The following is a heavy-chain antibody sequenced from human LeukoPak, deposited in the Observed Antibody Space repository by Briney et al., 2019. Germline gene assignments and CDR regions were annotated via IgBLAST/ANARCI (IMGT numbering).Heavy chain of an antibody. V-gene: IGHV3-48*01. CDR3: ASELYSWYYFDY. CDR2: ISSSSSTI. D-gene: IGHD6-13*01. J-gene: IGHJ4*02. CDR1: GFTFSSYS. Sequence: PGGSLRLSCAASGFTFSSYSMSWVRQAPGKGLEWVAYISSSSSTIYYADSVKGRFTIARDNAKNSLYLQMNIMRAEDTAVYYCASELYSWYYFDYWGQGTLVTVSS.